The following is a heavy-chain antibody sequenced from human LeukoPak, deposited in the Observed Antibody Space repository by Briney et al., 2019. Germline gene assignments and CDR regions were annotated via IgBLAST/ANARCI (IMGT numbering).Heavy chain of an antibody. J-gene: IGHJ4*02. V-gene: IGHV3-30*04. D-gene: IGHD3-10*01. Sequence: GGSLRLSCAASGFTFSTYALHWVRQAPGKGLEWVAVISYDESKRYYADSVKGRFTISRDTSENMLYLQMNSLRTEDTAICYCGRDLPPYGWGSYCDYWGQGTLVTVSS. CDR2: ISYDESKR. CDR3: GRDLPPYGWGSYCDY. CDR1: GFTFSTYA.